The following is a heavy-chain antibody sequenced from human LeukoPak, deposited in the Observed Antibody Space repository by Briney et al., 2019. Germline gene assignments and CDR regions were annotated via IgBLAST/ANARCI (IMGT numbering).Heavy chain of an antibody. J-gene: IGHJ4*02. CDR3: ARVLRSGSPNY. V-gene: IGHV3-74*01. CDR1: GFTFSSYW. Sequence: GGSLRLSCAASGFTFSSYWMNWVRQAPGKGLVWVSRIASDGSSTTYADSVKGRFNISRDNAKNTLYLQMNSLRVEDTAVYYCARVLRSGSPNYWGQGTLVTVSS. CDR2: IASDGSST. D-gene: IGHD1-26*01.